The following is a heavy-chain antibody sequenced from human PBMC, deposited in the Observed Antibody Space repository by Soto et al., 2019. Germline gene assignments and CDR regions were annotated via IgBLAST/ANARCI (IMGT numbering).Heavy chain of an antibody. Sequence: SETLSLTCAVSGGSFSGYYWSWIRQPPGKGLEWIGEINHSGSTNYNPSLKSRVTISVDTSQNQFSLRLRSVTAADTAVYYCARGDSTYYYDSSGYSTFFGYWGQGTLVTVSS. CDR3: ARGDSTYYYDSSGYSTFFGY. J-gene: IGHJ4*02. D-gene: IGHD3-22*01. V-gene: IGHV4-34*01. CDR2: INHSGST. CDR1: GGSFSGYY.